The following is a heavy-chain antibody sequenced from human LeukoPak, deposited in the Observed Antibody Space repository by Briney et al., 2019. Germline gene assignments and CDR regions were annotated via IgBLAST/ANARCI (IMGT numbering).Heavy chain of an antibody. V-gene: IGHV1-18*01. CDR1: GYTFTSYG. D-gene: IGHD6-19*01. CDR3: ARDGLPPIAVAGTDYYYGMDV. CDR2: ISAYNGNT. J-gene: IGHJ6*02. Sequence: ASVKVSCKASGYTFTSYGISWVRQAPGQGLEWMGWISAYNGNTNYAQKLQGRVTMTTDTSTSTAYMELRSLRSDDTAVYYCARDGLPPIAVAGTDYYYGMDVWGQGTTVTVSS.